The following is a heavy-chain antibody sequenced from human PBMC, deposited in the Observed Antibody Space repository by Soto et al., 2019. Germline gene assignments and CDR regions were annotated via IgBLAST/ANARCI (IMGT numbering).Heavy chain of an antibody. J-gene: IGHJ6*02. Sequence: TGGSLRLSCAASGFTFSSYAMHWVRQAPGKGLEWVAVISYDGSNKYYADSVKGRFTISRDNSKNTLYLQMNDLRADDTALYYCAKPLRGMDVWGQGTTVTV. CDR1: GFTFSSYA. CDR3: AKPLRGMDV. CDR2: ISYDGSNK. V-gene: IGHV3-30-3*02.